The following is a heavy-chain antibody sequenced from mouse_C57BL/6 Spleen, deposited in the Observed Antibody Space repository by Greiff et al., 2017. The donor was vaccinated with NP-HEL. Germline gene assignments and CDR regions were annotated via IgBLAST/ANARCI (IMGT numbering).Heavy chain of an antibody. CDR3: ARTLRPTGYGSSLGY. J-gene: IGHJ2*01. CDR1: GYAFSSYW. V-gene: IGHV1-80*01. CDR2: IYPGDGDP. D-gene: IGHD1-1*01. Sequence: VQLQQSGAELVKPGASVKMSCTASGYAFSSYWMNWVKQRPGTGLEWIGPIYPGDGDPNYKGKFKGKATLTADKSSSTAYMQLSSLTTEDSAVYFCARTLRPTGYGSSLGYWGQGTTLTVSS.